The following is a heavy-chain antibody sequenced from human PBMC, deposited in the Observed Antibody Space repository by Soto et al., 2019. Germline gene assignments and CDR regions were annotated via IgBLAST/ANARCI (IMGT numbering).Heavy chain of an antibody. CDR2: VNHNGAAT. CDR3: VRGGWMGIFSYYALDV. CDR1: GLTFTSNP. V-gene: IGHV3-23*01. J-gene: IGHJ6*02. Sequence: EVQLLESGGGLVQPGGSLRLSCAASGLTFTSNPMSWVRQAPGKGLAWISSVNHNGAATYYEDSVEGRFTISRDNSKETLYLQLNSLRVEDSGIYYSVRGGWMGIFSYYALDVWGQGTTVTVS. D-gene: IGHD3-3*01.